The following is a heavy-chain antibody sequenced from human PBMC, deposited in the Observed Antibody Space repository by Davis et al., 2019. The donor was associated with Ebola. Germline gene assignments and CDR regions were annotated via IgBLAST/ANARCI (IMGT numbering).Heavy chain of an antibody. CDR1: GFMFSDFS. CDR2: ITKGSDAI. D-gene: IGHD3/OR15-3a*01. J-gene: IGHJ4*02. Sequence: GESLKISCAASGFMFSDFSMNWVRQAPGKGLEWITYITKGSDAIHYADSVKGRFTVSRDNAKNLVFLQMSSLRDEDSAVYYCARDHFFAFDFWSQGVHVSVSS. V-gene: IGHV3-48*02. CDR3: ARDHFFAFDF.